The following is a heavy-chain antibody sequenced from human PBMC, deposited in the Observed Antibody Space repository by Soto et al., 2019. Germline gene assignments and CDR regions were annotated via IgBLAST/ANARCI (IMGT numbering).Heavy chain of an antibody. Sequence: SETLSLTCAVSGGSISSGGYSWSWIRQPPGKGLEWIGYIYHSGSTYYNPSLKSRVTISVDRSKNQFSLKLSSVTAADTAVYYCSRARYDFWSGYYTLNDHWFDPWGQGTLVTVSS. J-gene: IGHJ5*02. V-gene: IGHV4-30-2*01. CDR3: SRARYDFWSGYYTLNDHWFDP. D-gene: IGHD3-3*01. CDR2: IYHSGST. CDR1: GGSISSGGYS.